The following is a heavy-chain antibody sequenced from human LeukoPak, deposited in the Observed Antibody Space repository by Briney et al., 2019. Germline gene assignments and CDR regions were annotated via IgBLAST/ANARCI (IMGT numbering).Heavy chain of an antibody. D-gene: IGHD3-10*01. Sequence: RRSLRLSCAASGFTFSSYPMHWVRQAPGKGLEWVGVISYDGNNKYSADSVKGRFTISRDNSKNTLYLQVSSLRAEDTAVYYCARDGGGYYASGTHYYFDCWGQGTLVTVSS. CDR2: ISYDGNNK. CDR3: ARDGGGYYASGTHYYFDC. CDR1: GFTFSSYP. J-gene: IGHJ4*02. V-gene: IGHV3-30-3*01.